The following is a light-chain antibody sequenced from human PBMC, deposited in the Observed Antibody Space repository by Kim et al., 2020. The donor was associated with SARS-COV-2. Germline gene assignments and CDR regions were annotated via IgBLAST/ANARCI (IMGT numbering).Light chain of an antibody. CDR1: QSVTSSY. CDR2: GAS. V-gene: IGKV3-20*01. CDR3: QQFGSSPPT. Sequence: EIVLTQSPGTLSLSPGEGVTLSCRASQSVTSSYLAWYQQKRGQAPRLLTYGASSRATGIPDRFSGIGSGTDFTLTISRLEPEDFAVYYCQQFGSSPPTFGQGTKVDIK. J-gene: IGKJ1*01.